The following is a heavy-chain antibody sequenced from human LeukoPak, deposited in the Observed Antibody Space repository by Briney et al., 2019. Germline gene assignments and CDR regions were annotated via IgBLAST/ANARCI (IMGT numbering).Heavy chain of an antibody. Sequence: GGSRRLSCAASGFTFSSYAMHWVRQAPGKGLEGVAVISYDGSNKYYADSVKGRFTISRDNSKNTLYLQMNSLRAEDTAVYYCARDHSSGWYGGYWGQGTLVTVSS. D-gene: IGHD6-19*01. CDR3: ARDHSSGWYGGY. J-gene: IGHJ4*02. CDR2: ISYDGSNK. CDR1: GFTFSSYA. V-gene: IGHV3-30-3*01.